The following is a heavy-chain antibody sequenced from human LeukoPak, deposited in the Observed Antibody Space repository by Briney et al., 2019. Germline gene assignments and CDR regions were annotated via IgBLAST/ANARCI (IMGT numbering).Heavy chain of an antibody. CDR2: ITTGGPNT. CDR3: AKDGGLWVSAHWGDS. CDR1: GFTLSSYT. J-gene: IGHJ4*02. D-gene: IGHD7-27*01. V-gene: IGHV3-23*01. Sequence: GGSLRLSCTASGFTLSSYTMSWVRQAPGKGLKWVSTITTGGPNTYYADSVKGRFTVSRDDSKNTLYLQMNSLRAEDTAVYYCAKDGGLWVSAHWGDSWGRGTLVTVSS.